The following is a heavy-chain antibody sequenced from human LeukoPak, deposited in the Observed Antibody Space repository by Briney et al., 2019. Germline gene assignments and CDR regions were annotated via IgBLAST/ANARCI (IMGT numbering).Heavy chain of an antibody. D-gene: IGHD2-15*01. V-gene: IGHV1-46*01. CDR1: GYTFTSYY. CDR2: INPSGGST. J-gene: IGHJ5*02. Sequence: GASVKVSCKASGYTFTSYYMHWVRQAPGQWLEWMGIINPSGGSTSYAQKFQGRVTMTRDTSTSTVYMELSSLRSEDTAVYYCAREAVEYCSGGSCSNWFDPWGQGTLVTVSS. CDR3: AREAVEYCSGGSCSNWFDP.